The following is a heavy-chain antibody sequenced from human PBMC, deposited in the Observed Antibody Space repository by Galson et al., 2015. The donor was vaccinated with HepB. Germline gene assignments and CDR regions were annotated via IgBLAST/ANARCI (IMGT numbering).Heavy chain of an antibody. V-gene: IGHV1-69*13. J-gene: IGHJ5*02. CDR2: IIPIFVTA. CDR1: GGTFSNYA. D-gene: IGHD5-18*01. CDR3: ARGYSYDPVGWFDP. Sequence: SVKVSCKASGGTFSNYAISWVRQAPGQGLEWMGGIIPIFVTANYAQKFQGRVTITADESTSTAYMELSSLRSEDTAVYYCARGYSYDPVGWFDPWGQGTLVTVSS.